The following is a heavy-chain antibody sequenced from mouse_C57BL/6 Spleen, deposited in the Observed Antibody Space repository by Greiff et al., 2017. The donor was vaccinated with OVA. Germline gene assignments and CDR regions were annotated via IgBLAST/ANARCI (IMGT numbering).Heavy chain of an antibody. D-gene: IGHD1-1*01. J-gene: IGHJ4*01. CDR2: IHPNSGST. V-gene: IGHV1-64*01. CDR1: GYTFTSYW. Sequence: QVQLQQPGAELVKPGASVKLSCKASGYTFTSYWMHWVKQRPGQGLEWIGMIHPNSGSTNYNEKFKSKATLTVDKSSSTAYMQLSSLTSEDSAVYYCASPLHPTDYYAMDYWGQGTSVTVSS. CDR3: ASPLHPTDYYAMDY.